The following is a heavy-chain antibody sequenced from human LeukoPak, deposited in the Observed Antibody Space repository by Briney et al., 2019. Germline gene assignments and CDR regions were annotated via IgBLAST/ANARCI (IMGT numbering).Heavy chain of an antibody. CDR2: INHSGST. Sequence: SETLSLTCAVYGGSFSGYYWSWIRQPPGKGLEWIGEINHSGSTNYNPSLKSRVTISVDTSKNQFSLKLSSVTAADTAVYYCASGYYDSSGYYSHFDYWGQGTRVIVSS. CDR1: GGSFSGYY. CDR3: ASGYYDSSGYYSHFDY. V-gene: IGHV4-34*01. D-gene: IGHD3-22*01. J-gene: IGHJ4*02.